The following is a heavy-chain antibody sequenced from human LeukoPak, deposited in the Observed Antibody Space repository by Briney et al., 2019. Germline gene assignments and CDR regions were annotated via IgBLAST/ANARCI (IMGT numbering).Heavy chain of an antibody. CDR2: IIPIFGTA. D-gene: IGHD5-12*01. V-gene: IGHV1-69*01. CDR1: GGTFSSYA. CDR3: ARKRSGYDEVVGDYYGMDV. Sequence: SVKVSCKASGGTFSSYAIGWVRQAPGQGLEWMGGIIPIFGTANYAQKFQGRVTITADESTSTAYMELSSLRSEDTAVYYCARKRSGYDEVVGDYYGMDVWGKGTTVTVSS. J-gene: IGHJ6*04.